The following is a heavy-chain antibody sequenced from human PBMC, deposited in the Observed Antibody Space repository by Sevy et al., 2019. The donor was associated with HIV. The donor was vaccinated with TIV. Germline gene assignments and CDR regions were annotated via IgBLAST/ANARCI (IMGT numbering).Heavy chain of an antibody. CDR2: IDPSDSYT. V-gene: IGHV5-10-1*01. D-gene: IGHD3-9*01. CDR1: GYSFTSYW. Sequence: GESLKISCKGSGYSFTSYWISWVRQMPGKGLEWMGRIDPSDSYTNYSPSFQGHVTISPDKSISTAYLQWSSLMASDTAMYYCARHLPTYDILAGGDYGMDVWGQGTTVTVSS. CDR3: ARHLPTYDILAGGDYGMDV. J-gene: IGHJ6*02.